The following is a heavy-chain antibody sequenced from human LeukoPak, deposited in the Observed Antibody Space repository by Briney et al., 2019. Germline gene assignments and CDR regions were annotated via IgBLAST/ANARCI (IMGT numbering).Heavy chain of an antibody. CDR1: GYTFTSHG. Sequence: ASVKVSCKASGYTFTSHGISWARQAPGQGLEWMGWIHPNNGGTKYAQKFQGRVTMTRDTSINTDYMELSRLRSDDTALYYCTRDGFSGAAFDYWGQGTLVTVSS. D-gene: IGHD7-27*01. CDR3: TRDGFSGAAFDY. V-gene: IGHV1-2*02. CDR2: IHPNNGGT. J-gene: IGHJ4*02.